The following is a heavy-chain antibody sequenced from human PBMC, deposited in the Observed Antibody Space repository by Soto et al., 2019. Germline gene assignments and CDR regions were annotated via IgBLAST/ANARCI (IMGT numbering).Heavy chain of an antibody. CDR1: GYAFTNYG. D-gene: IGHD1-26*01. J-gene: IGHJ4*02. Sequence: QGQLEQSGAEVKRPGASVKVSCKASGYAFTNYGISWVRQAPGQGLEWMGWITVNSGNTKYAQKIQGRVTMSTDISTSTAYMELRTLRDDYTAVYFCAGGLGGGYYYLDYWGQGTLVTVSS. V-gene: IGHV1-18*01. CDR3: AGGLGGGYYYLDY. CDR2: ITVNSGNT.